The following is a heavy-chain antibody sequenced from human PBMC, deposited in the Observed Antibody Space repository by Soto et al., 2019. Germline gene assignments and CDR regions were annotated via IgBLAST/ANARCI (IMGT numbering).Heavy chain of an antibody. CDR3: ARSGYSGHTDY. J-gene: IGHJ4*02. D-gene: IGHD5-12*01. V-gene: IGHV3-21*01. CDR2: ISSSSSYI. Sequence: LRLPYTAFWFTCVSLSVSRVLQAPGKGLEWVSSISSSSSYIYYTDSVKGRFTISRDNAKNSLYLQMNSLRAEDTAVYYCARSGYSGHTDYWGQGTLVTVSS. CDR1: WFTCVSLS.